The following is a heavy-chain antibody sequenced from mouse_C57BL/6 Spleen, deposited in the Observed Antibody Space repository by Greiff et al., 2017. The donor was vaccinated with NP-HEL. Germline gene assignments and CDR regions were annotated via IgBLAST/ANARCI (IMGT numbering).Heavy chain of an antibody. D-gene: IGHD2-4*01. CDR2: IHPNSGST. Sequence: QVQLQQPGAELVKPGASVKLSCKASGYTFTSYWMHWLKQRPGQGLEWIGMIHPNSGSTNYNEKFKSKATLTVDKSSSTAYMQLSSLTSEDSAVYYCARSDDYAFAYWGQGTLVTVSA. J-gene: IGHJ3*01. CDR1: GYTFTSYW. CDR3: ARSDDYAFAY. V-gene: IGHV1-64*01.